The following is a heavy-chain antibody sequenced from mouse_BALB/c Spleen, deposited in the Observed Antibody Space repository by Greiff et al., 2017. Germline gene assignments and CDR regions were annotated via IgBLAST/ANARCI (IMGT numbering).Heavy chain of an antibody. D-gene: IGHD1-1*01. V-gene: IGHV1-9*01. Sequence: QVQLQQSGAELMKPGASVKISCKATGYTFSSYWIEWVKQRPGHGLEWIGEILPGSGSTNYNEKFKGKATFTADTSSNTAYMQLSSLTSEDSAVYYCARSMDYGPWFAYWGQGTLVTVSA. CDR1: GYTFSSYW. J-gene: IGHJ3*01. CDR2: ILPGSGST. CDR3: ARSMDYGPWFAY.